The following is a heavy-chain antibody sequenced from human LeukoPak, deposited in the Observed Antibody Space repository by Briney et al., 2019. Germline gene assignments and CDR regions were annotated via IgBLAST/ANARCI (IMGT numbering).Heavy chain of an antibody. Sequence: SETLSLTCTVSGGSISSGSYYWSWIRQPAGRGLEWIGRIYTSGSTNYNPSVKSRLTMSVDTSKNQFSLKLTSVTAADTAVYYCAGTRWLQLMAEGGPFDYWGQGTLVTVSS. CDR2: IYTSGST. V-gene: IGHV4-61*02. D-gene: IGHD5-24*01. CDR3: AGTRWLQLMAEGGPFDY. J-gene: IGHJ4*02. CDR1: GGSISSGSYY.